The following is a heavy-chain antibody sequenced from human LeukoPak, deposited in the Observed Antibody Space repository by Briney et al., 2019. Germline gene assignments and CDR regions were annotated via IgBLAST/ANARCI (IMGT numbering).Heavy chain of an antibody. CDR2: INHSGST. CDR1: GGSFSGYY. Sequence: SETLSLTCAVYGGSFSGYYWSWIRQPPGKGLEWIGEINHSGSTNYNPSLKSRVTISVDTSKNQFSLKLSSVTAADTAVYYCARGPTYDLWGRGTLVTVSS. V-gene: IGHV4-34*01. CDR3: ARGPTYDL. J-gene: IGHJ2*01.